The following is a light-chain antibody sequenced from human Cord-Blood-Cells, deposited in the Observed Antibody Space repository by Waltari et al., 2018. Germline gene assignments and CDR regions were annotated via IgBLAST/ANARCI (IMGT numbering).Light chain of an antibody. CDR1: QSVSSN. CDR3: QQYNNWPPGT. CDR2: GAS. V-gene: IGKV3-15*01. Sequence: ELVTMQSSASLSVYPGDRATLSCRASQSVSSNLAWYQQKPGQAPRLLIYGASTRATGIPARFSGSGSGTEFTLTISSLQSEDFAVYYCQQYNNWPPGTFGQGTKVEIK. J-gene: IGKJ1*01.